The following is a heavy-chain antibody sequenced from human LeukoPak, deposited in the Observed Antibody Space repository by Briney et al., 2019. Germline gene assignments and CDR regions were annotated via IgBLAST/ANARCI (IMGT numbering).Heavy chain of an antibody. CDR3: ARDRVTSLGYMDV. Sequence: GGSLRLSCAASGFTFSSYAMHWVRQAPGKGLEWVAVISYDGSNKYYADSVKGRFTISRDNSKNTLYLQMNSLRAEDTAVYYRARDRVTSLGYMDVWGKGTTVTVSS. CDR1: GFTFSSYA. CDR2: ISYDGSNK. J-gene: IGHJ6*03. V-gene: IGHV3-30*04. D-gene: IGHD4-11*01.